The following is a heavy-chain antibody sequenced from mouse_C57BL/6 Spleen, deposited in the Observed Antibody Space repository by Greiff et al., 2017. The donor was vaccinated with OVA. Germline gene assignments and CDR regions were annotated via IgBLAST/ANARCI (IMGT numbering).Heavy chain of an antibody. Sequence: EVKVVESGPELVKPGASVKISCKASGYSFTDYNMNWVKQSNGKSLEWIGVINPNYGTTSYNQKFKGKATLTVDQSSSTAYMQLNSLTSEDSAVYYCARPYYYGDFDVWGTGTTVTVSS. V-gene: IGHV1-39*01. CDR1: GYSFTDYN. J-gene: IGHJ1*03. CDR3: ARPYYYGDFDV. CDR2: INPNYGTT. D-gene: IGHD1-1*01.